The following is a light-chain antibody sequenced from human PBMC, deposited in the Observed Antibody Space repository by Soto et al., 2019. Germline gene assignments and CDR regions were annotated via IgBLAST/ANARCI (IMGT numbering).Light chain of an antibody. J-gene: IGKJ4*01. V-gene: IGKV1-8*01. CDR1: QGISSY. CDR3: QQYYSYLT. CDR2: AAS. Sequence: AIQMTQSPSSLSASVGDRVTITCRSSQGISSYLAWYQQKPGKAPKLLIYAASTLQSGVPSRFSGSGSGTDFTLTISCLQSEDFATYYCQQYYSYLTFGGGTKVDIK.